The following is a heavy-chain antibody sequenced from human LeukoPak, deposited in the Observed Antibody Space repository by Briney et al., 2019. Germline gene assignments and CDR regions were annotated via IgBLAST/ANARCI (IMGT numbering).Heavy chain of an antibody. V-gene: IGHV3-74*01. CDR3: ARDGVEFYNWFDY. CDR1: GFSLSNYW. D-gene: IGHD2-21*01. Sequence: GGSLRLSCAAYGFSLSNYWMHWVRHAPGKVLGWDSPINSEGSRTTYADSVKGRFTISRANAKDTLYLQMNSLRAEDTAVYSCARDGVEFYNWFDYWGQGTLVTVSS. CDR2: INSEGSRT. J-gene: IGHJ5*01.